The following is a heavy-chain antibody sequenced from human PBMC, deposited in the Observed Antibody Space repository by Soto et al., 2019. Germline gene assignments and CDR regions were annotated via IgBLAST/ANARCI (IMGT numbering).Heavy chain of an antibody. J-gene: IGHJ6*02. CDR1: GGTFSSYA. V-gene: IGHV1-69*06. CDR2: IIPIFGTA. CDR3: ARESFGDGYNSYYYDGMDV. Sequence: QVQLVQSGAEVKKPGSSVKVSCKASGGTFSSYAISWVRQAPGQGLEWMGGIIPIFGTANYAQKFQGRVTITEDKSTSKAYMELSSQRSEDTAVYYSARESFGDGYNSYYYDGMDVWGQGTTVTVSS. D-gene: IGHD3-3*01.